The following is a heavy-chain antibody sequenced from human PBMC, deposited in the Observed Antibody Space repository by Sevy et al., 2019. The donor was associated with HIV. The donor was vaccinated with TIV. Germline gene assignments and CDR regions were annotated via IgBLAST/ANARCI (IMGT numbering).Heavy chain of an antibody. CDR3: ARDLGGDIVATIWHYYYGMDV. CDR2: IKQDGSEK. D-gene: IGHD5-12*01. CDR1: GFTFSSYW. V-gene: IGHV3-7*01. J-gene: IGHJ6*02. Sequence: GESLKISCAASGFTFSSYWMSWVRQAPGKGLEWVANIKQDGSEKYYVDSVKGRFTISRDNAKNSLYLQMNSLRAEDTAVYYCARDLGGDIVATIWHYYYGMDVWGQGTTVTVSS.